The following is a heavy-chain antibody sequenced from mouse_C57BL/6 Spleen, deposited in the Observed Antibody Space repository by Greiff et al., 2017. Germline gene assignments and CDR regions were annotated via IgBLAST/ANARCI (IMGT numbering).Heavy chain of an antibody. CDR2: IRSKSNNYAT. Sequence: GGGLVQPKGSLKLSCAASGFSFNTYAMNWVRQAPGKGLEWVARIRSKSNNYATYYADSVKDRFTISRDDSESMLYLQMNNLKTDATAMYYCVSGLLEYFDYWGQGTTLTVSS. J-gene: IGHJ2*01. V-gene: IGHV10-1*01. D-gene: IGHD2-3*01. CDR3: VSGLLEYFDY. CDR1: GFSFNTYA.